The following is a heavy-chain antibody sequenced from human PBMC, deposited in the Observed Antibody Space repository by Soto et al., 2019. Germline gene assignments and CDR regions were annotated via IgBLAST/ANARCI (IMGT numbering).Heavy chain of an antibody. D-gene: IGHD6-19*01. CDR2: VSHDGRNT. Sequence: VQLVESGGGVVQPGRSLRLSCAASGFTFSDYAMHWVRQAPGKGLEWVAVVSHDGRNTHYADSVKGRFTISRDSSKNTVSLGMTSLRAEDKAVYYCAKGGRQWLVTSDFNYWGQGALVTVSS. CDR1: GFTFSDYA. CDR3: AKGGRQWLVTSDFNY. J-gene: IGHJ4*02. V-gene: IGHV3-30*18.